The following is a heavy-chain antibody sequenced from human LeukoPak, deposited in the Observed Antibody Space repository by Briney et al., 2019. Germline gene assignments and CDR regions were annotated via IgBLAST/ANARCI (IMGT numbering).Heavy chain of an antibody. CDR2: MHGYSGDT. CDR1: GFPFSTYY. V-gene: IGHV1-2*02. D-gene: IGHD6-6*01. J-gene: IGHJ3*02. CDR3: VTSSGYSSTWGAFDI. Sequence: GASVKVSCKTSGFPFSTYYMHWVRQAPGQGLEWMGWMHGYSGDTNYAQKFQGAASMTRDTSTSTAYMELSGLKYGDTAVYYCVTSSGYSSTWGAFDIWGQGTKVTVSS.